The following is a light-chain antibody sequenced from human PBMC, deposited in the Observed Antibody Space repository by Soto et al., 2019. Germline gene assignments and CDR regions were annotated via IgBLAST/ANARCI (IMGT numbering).Light chain of an antibody. J-gene: IGLJ1*01. Sequence: QSALTQPASVSGSPGQSITISCTGTSSDVGSYNYVSWYQQHPGKAPKVMIYDVSNRPSGVSYRFSGSKSGNTASLTISGLQAEDEGDYYCSSYTTSSTYVFGTGTKLTVL. CDR1: SSDVGSYNY. CDR2: DVS. CDR3: SSYTTSSTYV. V-gene: IGLV2-14*01.